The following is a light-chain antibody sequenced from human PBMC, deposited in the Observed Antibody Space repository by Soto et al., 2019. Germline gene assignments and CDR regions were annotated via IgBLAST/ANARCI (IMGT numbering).Light chain of an antibody. CDR3: QQGFSRPRT. CDR2: TTS. V-gene: IGKV1-39*01. Sequence: DIPMTQSPSSLSASVGDRVTITCRASQSIRNDLNWYQQRPGKAPKLLMYTTSNLERGVPSRFSGSVSGTDFTLTINNLQPEDFGTYFCQQGFSRPRTFGLGTTVEVK. CDR1: QSIRND. J-gene: IGKJ1*01.